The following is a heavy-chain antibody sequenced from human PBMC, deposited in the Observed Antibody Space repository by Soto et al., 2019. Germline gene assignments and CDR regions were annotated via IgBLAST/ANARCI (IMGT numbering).Heavy chain of an antibody. J-gene: IGHJ4*02. CDR3: ARDCAGYSSGWYQRGGFDY. CDR1: GFTFSSYG. V-gene: IGHV3-33*01. D-gene: IGHD6-19*01. CDR2: IWYDGSKK. Sequence: QVQLVESGGGVVQPGRSLRLSCEASGFTFSSYGRHWVRQAPGKGLGWVAVIWYDGSKKYYADSVKGRFTISRDNSKNTLYLQMNSLRAEDTAVYYCARDCAGYSSGWYQRGGFDYWDQGTLVTVSS.